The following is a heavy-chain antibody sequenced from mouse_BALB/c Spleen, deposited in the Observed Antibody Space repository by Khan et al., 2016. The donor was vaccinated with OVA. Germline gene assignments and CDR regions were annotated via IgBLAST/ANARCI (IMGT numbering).Heavy chain of an antibody. D-gene: IGHD2-4*01. CDR1: GFSLTSYG. Sequence: QVQLKESGPGLVAPSQSLSITCTVSGFSLTSYGVHWVRQPPGKGLEWLVVIWSDGKTTNNSTRKSRMSNSKDNSKSQVFLKMNSLQTDVTAMYYCARNTHVSTTMLDYWGQGTSVTVSS. J-gene: IGHJ4*01. CDR3: ARNTHVSTTMLDY. CDR2: IWSDGKT. V-gene: IGHV2-6*02.